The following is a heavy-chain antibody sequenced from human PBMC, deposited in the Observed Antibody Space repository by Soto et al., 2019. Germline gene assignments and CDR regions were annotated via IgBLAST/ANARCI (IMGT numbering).Heavy chain of an antibody. CDR1: GGSISSSSSY. Sequence: SETLSLTCTVSGGSISSSSSYWGWIRQPPGKGLEWIGSISHSGSTFYNPSLKSRITISVDTSKNQFSLKLSSVTAADTAVYFCARTGFWSGYRVVDYWGQGTLVTVSS. V-gene: IGHV4-39*01. J-gene: IGHJ4*02. D-gene: IGHD3-3*01. CDR2: ISHSGST. CDR3: ARTGFWSGYRVVDY.